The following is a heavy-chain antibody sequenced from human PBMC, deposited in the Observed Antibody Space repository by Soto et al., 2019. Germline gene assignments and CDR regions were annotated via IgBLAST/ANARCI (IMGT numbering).Heavy chain of an antibody. Sequence: QVHLEQSGAEVKKPGASVKVSCKASAYTFTSFGITWVRQAPGQGLEWMGWISAHNGNTDYAQKLQGRVIVTRDTSTSTAYMELRSLRSDDKAVYYCARGRYGDYWGQGALVTVFS. CDR3: ARGRYGDY. J-gene: IGHJ4*02. D-gene: IGHD1-1*01. V-gene: IGHV1-18*01. CDR1: AYTFTSFG. CDR2: ISAHNGNT.